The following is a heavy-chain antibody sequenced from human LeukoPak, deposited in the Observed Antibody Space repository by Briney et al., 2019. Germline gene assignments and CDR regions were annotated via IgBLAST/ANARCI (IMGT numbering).Heavy chain of an antibody. V-gene: IGHV3-53*05. Sequence: GGSLRLSCAASGFTVSSNYMSWVRQAPGKGLEWVSVIYSGGSTYYADSVKGRFTISRDNSKNTLYLQMNSLRAEDTAVYYCAGEPLLWFGELGHRLDPWGQGTLVTVSS. CDR3: AGEPLLWFGELGHRLDP. CDR2: IYSGGST. J-gene: IGHJ5*02. D-gene: IGHD3-10*01. CDR1: GFTVSSNY.